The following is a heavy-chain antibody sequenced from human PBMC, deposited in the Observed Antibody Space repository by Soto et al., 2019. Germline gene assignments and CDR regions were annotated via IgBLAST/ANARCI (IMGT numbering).Heavy chain of an antibody. CDR3: ASTPGYSSSWPNGAYFDY. D-gene: IGHD6-13*01. V-gene: IGHV1-69*01. CDR1: GGTFSDSE. J-gene: IGHJ4*02. CDR2: IVPIFGKG. Sequence: QVQLVQSGPEVKKPGSSVKVSCKASGGTFSDSETSWVRQAPGQGLEWMGGIVPIFGKGNLAEKFQDRVTITADESTSTAYMKLTSLRSEDTAVYYCASTPGYSSSWPNGAYFDYWGQGTLVTVSS.